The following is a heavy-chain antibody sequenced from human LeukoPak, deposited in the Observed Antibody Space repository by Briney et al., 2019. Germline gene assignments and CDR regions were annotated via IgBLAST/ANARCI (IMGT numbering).Heavy chain of an antibody. V-gene: IGHV3-30*04. CDR2: ISYDGSNK. CDR3: ASLRNDEKKFDY. D-gene: IGHD1-1*01. Sequence: GSLRLSCAASGFTFGSYAMHWVRQAPGKGLEWVAVISYDGSNKYYADSVKGRFTISRDNSKNTLYLQMNSLRAEDTAVYYCASLRNDEKKFDYWGQGTLVTVSS. CDR1: GFTFGSYA. J-gene: IGHJ4*02.